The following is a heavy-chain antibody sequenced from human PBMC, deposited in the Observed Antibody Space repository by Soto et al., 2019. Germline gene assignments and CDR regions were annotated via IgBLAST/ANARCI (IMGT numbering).Heavy chain of an antibody. CDR2: IYYSGST. CDR3: ARGQYPEVLAWTDY. Sequence: SETLSLTCTVSGGSVSSGSYYWSWIRQPPGKGLEWIGYIYYSGSTNYNPSLKSRVTISVDTSKNQFSLKLSSVTAADTAVYYCARGQYPEVLAWTDYWGQGTLVTVSS. CDR1: GGSVSSGSYY. V-gene: IGHV4-61*01. J-gene: IGHJ4*02. D-gene: IGHD3-3*02.